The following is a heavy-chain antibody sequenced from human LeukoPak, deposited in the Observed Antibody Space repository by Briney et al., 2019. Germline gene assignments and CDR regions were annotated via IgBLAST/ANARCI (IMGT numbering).Heavy chain of an antibody. D-gene: IGHD3-10*01. Sequence: PSETLSPTCAVYGGSFSGYYWSWIRQPPGKGLEWIGEINHSGSTNYNPSLKSRVTISVDTSKNQFSLKLSSVTAADTAVYYCARGPKSWGFRGVISGGLGYWGQGTLVTVSS. CDR2: INHSGST. CDR3: ARGPKSWGFRGVISGGLGY. J-gene: IGHJ4*02. V-gene: IGHV4-34*01. CDR1: GGSFSGYY.